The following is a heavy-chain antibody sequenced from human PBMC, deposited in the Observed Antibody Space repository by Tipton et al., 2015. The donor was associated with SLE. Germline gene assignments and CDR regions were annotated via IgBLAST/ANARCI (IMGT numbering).Heavy chain of an antibody. CDR2: ISSSSSYI. D-gene: IGHD6-13*01. V-gene: IGHV3-21*01. CDR3: ARSNRGGIAAAGGAI. CDR1: GFTFSSYE. Sequence: SLRFSCAASGFTFSSYEMNWVRQAPGKGLEWVSSISSSSSYIYYADSVKGRFTISRDNAKNSLYLQMNSLRAEDTAVYYCARSNRGGIAAAGGAIWGQGTMVTVSS. J-gene: IGHJ3*02.